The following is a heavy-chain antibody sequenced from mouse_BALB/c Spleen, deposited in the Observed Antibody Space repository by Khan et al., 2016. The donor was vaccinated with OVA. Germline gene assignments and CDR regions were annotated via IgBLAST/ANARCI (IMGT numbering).Heavy chain of an antibody. CDR1: GFTFSTYG. CDR3: TNLAYYYDSEWFAY. V-gene: IGHV5-6*01. Sequence: EVELVESGGDLVKPGGSLKLSCAASGFTFSTYGMSWVRQTPDKRLEWVATVSTGGGYTYYPDSVKGRFTISRDNAKNTLYLQMSSLKSEDTAMFSCTNLAYYYDSEWFAYWGQGTLVTVSA. J-gene: IGHJ3*01. D-gene: IGHD1-1*01. CDR2: VSTGGGYT.